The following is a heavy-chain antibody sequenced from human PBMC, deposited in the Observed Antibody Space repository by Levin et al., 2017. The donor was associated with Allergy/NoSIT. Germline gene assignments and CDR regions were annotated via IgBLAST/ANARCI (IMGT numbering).Heavy chain of an antibody. CDR1: GFTFSSYW. Sequence: GGSLRLSCAASGFTFSSYWMHWVRQAPGKGLVWVSRINSDGSSTSYADSVKGRFTISRDNAKNTLYLQMNSLRAEDTAVYYCARGTVTTLYYYYGMDVWGQGTTVTVSS. J-gene: IGHJ6*02. CDR2: INSDGSST. CDR3: ARGTVTTLYYYYGMDV. V-gene: IGHV3-74*01. D-gene: IGHD4-11*01.